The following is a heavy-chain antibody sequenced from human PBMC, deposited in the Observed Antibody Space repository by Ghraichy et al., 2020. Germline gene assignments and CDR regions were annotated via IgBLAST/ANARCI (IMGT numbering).Heavy chain of an antibody. J-gene: IGHJ6*02. CDR1: GFTFSSYS. CDR2: ISSSSSYI. V-gene: IGHV3-21*01. Sequence: GGSLRLSCAASGFTFSSYSMNWVRQAPGKGLEWVSSISSSSSYIYYADSVKGRFTISRDNAKNSLYLQMNSLRAEDTAVYYCARDLSEWADSSIYYYYYYGMDVWGQGTTVTVSS. D-gene: IGHD6-13*01. CDR3: ARDLSEWADSSIYYYYYYGMDV.